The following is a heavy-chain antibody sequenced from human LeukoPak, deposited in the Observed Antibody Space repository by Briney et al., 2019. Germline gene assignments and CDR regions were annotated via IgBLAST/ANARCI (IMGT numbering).Heavy chain of an antibody. CDR1: GGSFSGYY. D-gene: IGHD2-15*01. J-gene: IGHJ5*02. V-gene: IGHV4-34*01. CDR2: INHSGST. CDR3: ARGGCSGGSCYRDLLVA. Sequence: SETLSLTCAVYGGSFSGYYWSWIRQPPGKGLEWIGEINHSGSTNYNPSLKSRVTISVDTSKNQFSLKLSSVTAADTAVYYCARGGCSGGSCYRDLLVAWDQGTLVTVSS.